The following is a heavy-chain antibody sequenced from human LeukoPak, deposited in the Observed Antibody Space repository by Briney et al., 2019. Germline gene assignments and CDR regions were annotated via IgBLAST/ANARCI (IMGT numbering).Heavy chain of an antibody. J-gene: IGHJ6*02. D-gene: IGHD3-3*01. CDR2: INSDGSST. Sequence: GGSLRLSCAASGFTFSSYWMYWVRQAPGKGLVWVSRINSDGSSTSYADSVKGRFTISRDNAKNTLYLQMNSLRAEDTAVYYCARGPRGDFWSGYYSTYYYYGMDVWGQGTTVTVSS. V-gene: IGHV3-74*01. CDR3: ARGPRGDFWSGYYSTYYYYGMDV. CDR1: GFTFSSYW.